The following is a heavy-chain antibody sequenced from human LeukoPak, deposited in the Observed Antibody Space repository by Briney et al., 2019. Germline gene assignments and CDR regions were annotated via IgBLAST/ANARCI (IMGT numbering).Heavy chain of an antibody. CDR2: ISSNWGST. CDR1: GCTFSSYA. Sequence: GGSLRVSCLGCGCTFSSYARHWVRPAAGKELAYVSAISSNWGSTYYANSVKGRSTISKDNYKNTLYLQMGSLRAEKMAVYYCARERQNHSGNYFDCWGQGTLVTVSS. V-gene: IGHV3-64*01. J-gene: IGHJ4*02. D-gene: IGHD1-26*01. CDR3: ARERQNHSGNYFDC.